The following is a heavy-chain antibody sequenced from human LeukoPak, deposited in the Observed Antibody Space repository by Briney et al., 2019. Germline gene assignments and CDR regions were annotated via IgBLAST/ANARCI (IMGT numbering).Heavy chain of an antibody. J-gene: IGHJ4*02. CDR1: GGSISSYC. CDR3: ARGGDKAARPLDY. V-gene: IGHV4-59*01. D-gene: IGHD6-6*01. CDR2: VSYSGSS. Sequence: SETLPLTCTVSGGSISSYCWNWIRQPPGKGLEWIGYVSYSGSSNYNASLKSRVTMSVDTSKNEFSLKLNSVTAADTAVYYCARGGDKAARPLDYWGQGTLVTVSS.